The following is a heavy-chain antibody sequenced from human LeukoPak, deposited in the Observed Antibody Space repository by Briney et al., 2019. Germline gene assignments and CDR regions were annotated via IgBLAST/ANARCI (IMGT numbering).Heavy chain of an antibody. J-gene: IGHJ6*02. CDR3: AGEAVTTYYGMDV. D-gene: IGHD3-3*01. CDR1: GFTSSDYY. CDR2: ISSSGSTI. V-gene: IGHV3-11*01. Sequence: GGSLRLSCAASGFTSSDYYMSWIRQAPGKGLEWVSDISSSGSTIYYADSVKGRFTISRDNAKNSLYLQMNSLRAEDTAVYYCAGEAVTTYYGMDVWGQGTTVTVSS.